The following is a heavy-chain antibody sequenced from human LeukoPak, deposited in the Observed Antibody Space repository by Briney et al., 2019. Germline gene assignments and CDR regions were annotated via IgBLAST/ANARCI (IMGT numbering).Heavy chain of an antibody. V-gene: IGHV3-21*01. CDR3: ARDPTYYYDSSGYSLRDY. J-gene: IGHJ4*02. CDR2: ISSSSYI. Sequence: GGSLRLSCAASGFTFSSYSMNWVRQAPGKGLEWVSSISSSSYIYYADSVKGRFTISRDNAKNSLYLQMNSLRAEDTAVYYCARDPTYYYDSSGYSLRDYWGQGTLVTVSS. D-gene: IGHD3-22*01. CDR1: GFTFSSYS.